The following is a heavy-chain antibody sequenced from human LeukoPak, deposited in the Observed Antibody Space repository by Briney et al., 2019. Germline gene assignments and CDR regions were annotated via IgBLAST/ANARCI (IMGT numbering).Heavy chain of an antibody. J-gene: IGHJ3*02. CDR2: IYYSGSA. V-gene: IGHV4-59*01. CDR3: ARGPGVTNGAFDI. D-gene: IGHD3-10*01. CDR1: GGSISGYY. Sequence: SETLSLTCAVSGGSISGYYWSWIRQPPGKGLGWSGDIYYSGSANYNPSLKSRITISVDTSKNQFSLKLSSVTAADTAVYYFARGPGVTNGAFDIWGKGKMVTVSS.